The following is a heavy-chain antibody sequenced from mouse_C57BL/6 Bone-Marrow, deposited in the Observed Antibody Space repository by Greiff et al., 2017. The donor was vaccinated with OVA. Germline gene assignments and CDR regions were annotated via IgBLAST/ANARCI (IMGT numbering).Heavy chain of an antibody. CDR3: ARDLYGYVAWFAD. CDR1: GFTFSSYA. Sequence: EVKLVESGGGLVKPGGSLKLSCAASGFTFSSYAMSWVRQTPETRLEWVATISDGGSYTYYPDNVKGRFTISRDNAKNNLYLQMSHLKSEDTAMYYGARDLYGYVAWFADWGQGTLVTVSA. J-gene: IGHJ3*01. D-gene: IGHD2-2*01. V-gene: IGHV5-4*01. CDR2: ISDGGSYT.